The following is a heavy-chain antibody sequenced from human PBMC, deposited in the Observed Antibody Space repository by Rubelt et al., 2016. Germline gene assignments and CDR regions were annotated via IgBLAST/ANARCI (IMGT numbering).Heavy chain of an antibody. CDR1: GFAFSGYT. V-gene: IGHV3-48*02. D-gene: IGHD3-22*01. CDR3: AKDTYYYDRSGYYIFDS. CDR2: ISVSSTTI. J-gene: IGHJ4*02. Sequence: GGLVQPGGSLRLSCAASGFAFSGYTMNWVRQAPGKGLEWISYISVSSTTIYYADSVKGRFTISRDNARNSLYLQRNSLGDEDTAVYYCAKDTYYYDRSGYYIFDSWGQGTLVTVSS.